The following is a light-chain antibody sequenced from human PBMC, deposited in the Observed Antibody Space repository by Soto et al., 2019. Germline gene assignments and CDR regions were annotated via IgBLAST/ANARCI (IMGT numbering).Light chain of an antibody. CDR1: QSVSSN. CDR2: GAS. J-gene: IGKJ5*01. CDR3: QQYNSWPPIT. Sequence: EIVMTQSPATLSVSPGERATLSCRASQSVSSNLAWYQQKPGQAPRLLIYGASTRATGIPARFSGSGSGTEFTLTISSLQSEDFVVYYCQQYNSWPPITFGQGTRLE. V-gene: IGKV3-15*01.